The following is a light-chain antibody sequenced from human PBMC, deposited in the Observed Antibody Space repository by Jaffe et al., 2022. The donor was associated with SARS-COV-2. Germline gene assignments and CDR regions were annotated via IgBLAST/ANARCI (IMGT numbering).Light chain of an antibody. CDR2: VVT. J-gene: IGLJ2*01. Sequence: QSALTQPASVSGSPGQSITISCTGTSSDIGAYNYVSWYQQRSGEAPKLIIYVVTKRPSGISDRFSGSKSGQTASLTISGLQAEDEADYYCSSFTPSRPVVFGGGTRVTVL. CDR1: SSDIGAYNY. V-gene: IGLV2-14*03. CDR3: SSFTPSRPVV.